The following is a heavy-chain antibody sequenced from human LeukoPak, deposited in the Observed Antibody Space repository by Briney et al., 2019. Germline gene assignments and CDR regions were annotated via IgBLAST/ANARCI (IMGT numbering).Heavy chain of an antibody. D-gene: IGHD5-24*01. V-gene: IGHV3-23*01. J-gene: IGHJ4*02. Sequence: GGSLRLSCAASGFTFSSYAMSWVRQAPGKGLEWVSAISGSGGSTYYAESVKGRLTISRENSKNTLYLQMNSLRAEDKALYYCAKEEMATIGGIDYWGQGTLVTVSS. CDR1: GFTFSSYA. CDR3: AKEEMATIGGIDY. CDR2: ISGSGGST.